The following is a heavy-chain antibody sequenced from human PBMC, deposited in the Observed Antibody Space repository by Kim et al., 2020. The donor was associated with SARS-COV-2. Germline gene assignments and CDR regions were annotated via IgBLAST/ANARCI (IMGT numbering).Heavy chain of an antibody. D-gene: IGHD5-18*01. CDR2: INHSGST. CDR1: GGSFSGYY. V-gene: IGHV4-34*01. Sequence: SETLSLTCAVYGGSFSGYYWSWIRQPPGKGLEWIGEINHSGSTNYNPSLKSRVTISVDTSKNQFSLKLSSVTAADTAVYYCARRKIRWIQLWVPSARGRGYPGIFDPWGQGTLVTVSS. CDR3: ARRKIRWIQLWVPSARGRGYPGIFDP. J-gene: IGHJ5*02.